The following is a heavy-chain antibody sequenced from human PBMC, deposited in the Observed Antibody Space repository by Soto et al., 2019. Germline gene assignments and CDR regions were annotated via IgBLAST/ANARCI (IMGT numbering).Heavy chain of an antibody. Sequence: GASVKVSCKASGGTFSSYAISWVRQAPGQGLEWVGGIIPIFGTANYAQKFQGRVTITADKSTSTAYMELSSLRSEDTAVYYCARDRRGNSGFDYWGQGTLVTVSS. CDR3: ARDRRGNSGFDY. J-gene: IGHJ4*02. V-gene: IGHV1-69*06. D-gene: IGHD3-10*01. CDR1: GGTFSSYA. CDR2: IIPIFGTA.